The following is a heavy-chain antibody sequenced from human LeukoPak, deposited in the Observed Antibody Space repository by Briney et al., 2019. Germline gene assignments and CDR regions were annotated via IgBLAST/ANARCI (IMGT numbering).Heavy chain of an antibody. J-gene: IGHJ4*02. CDR3: AEIPRD. CDR1: GASMNHHY. CDR2: IYDSGTSATT. V-gene: IGHV4-59*11. Sequence: PSETLSLTCTGSGASMNHHYWSWVRQPPGEELEGIAYIYDSGTSATTDYNPSLKSRVTISVDTSKRQFSLRLDYVTAADTAVYSCAEIPRDWGQGTLVTVSS.